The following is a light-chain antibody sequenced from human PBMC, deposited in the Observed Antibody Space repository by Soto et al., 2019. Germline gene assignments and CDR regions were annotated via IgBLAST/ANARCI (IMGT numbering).Light chain of an antibody. J-gene: IGLJ1*01. CDR3: SSYTISSTLYV. V-gene: IGLV2-14*01. Sequence: QSVLPQPASVSGSPGQSITISCTGTSSDVGGYNYVSWYQQHPGKAPKLMIYDVTNRPSGVSNRFSGSKSGNTASLTISGLQAEDEADYYCSSYTISSTLYVFGTGTKVTVL. CDR1: SSDVGGYNY. CDR2: DVT.